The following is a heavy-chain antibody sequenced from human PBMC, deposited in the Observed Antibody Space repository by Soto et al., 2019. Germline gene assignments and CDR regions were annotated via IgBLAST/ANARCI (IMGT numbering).Heavy chain of an antibody. CDR1: GDSISNLDYF. V-gene: IGHV4-30-4*01. D-gene: IGHD7-27*01. CDR3: ARGRYCLTGRCFPNWFDS. CDR2: IYKSATT. Sequence: SETLSLTCSVSGDSISNLDYFWAWIRQPPGQALEYIGYIYKSATTYYNPSFESRVAISVDTSKSQFSLNVTSVTAADTAVYFCARGRYCLTGRCFPNWFDSWGEGALVTVSS. J-gene: IGHJ5*01.